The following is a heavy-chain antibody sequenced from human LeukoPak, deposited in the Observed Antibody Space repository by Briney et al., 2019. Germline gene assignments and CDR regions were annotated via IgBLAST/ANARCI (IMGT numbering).Heavy chain of an antibody. D-gene: IGHD5-24*01. Sequence: GGSLRLSCAASGFTFSSYSMNWVRQAPGKGLEWVSYISSSSSTIYYADSVKGRFTISRDNAKNSLYLQMNSLRAEDTAVYYCARDYRPDVEMATILFDYWGQGTLVTVSS. CDR1: GFTFSSYS. J-gene: IGHJ4*02. CDR2: ISSSSSTI. CDR3: ARDYRPDVEMATILFDY. V-gene: IGHV3-48*04.